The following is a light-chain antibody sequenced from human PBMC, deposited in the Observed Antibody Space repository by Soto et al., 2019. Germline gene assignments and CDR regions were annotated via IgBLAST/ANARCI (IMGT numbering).Light chain of an antibody. V-gene: IGKV3D-20*01. CDR2: DLS. CDR3: RQYGMSLD. CDR1: QSVSSTY. J-gene: IGKJ4*01. Sequence: EIVLTQSPATLSLSPGERATLSCAASQSVSSTYLGWYQQKPGLPPTLLIYDLSNKFTSIPDTFSGSGSSTDITVTTGSLEPEGFEVYYGRQYGMSLDFGVGTKVAIK.